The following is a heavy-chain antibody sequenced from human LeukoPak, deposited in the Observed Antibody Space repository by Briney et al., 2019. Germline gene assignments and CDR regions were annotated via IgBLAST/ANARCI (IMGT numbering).Heavy chain of an antibody. Sequence: PGGSLRLSCAASGFTFSSYAMHWVRQAPGKGLEWVSAISGSGGSTYYADSVKGRFTISRDNSKNTLYLQMNSLRAEDTAVYYCARRIVGATLEFDYWGQGTLVTVSS. CDR3: ARRIVGATLEFDY. CDR1: GFTFSSYA. D-gene: IGHD1-26*01. CDR2: ISGSGGST. V-gene: IGHV3-23*01. J-gene: IGHJ4*02.